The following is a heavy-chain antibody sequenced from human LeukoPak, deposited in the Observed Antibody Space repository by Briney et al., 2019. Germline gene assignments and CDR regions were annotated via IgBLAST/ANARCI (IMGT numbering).Heavy chain of an antibody. V-gene: IGHV3-11*04. CDR1: GFTLSDYY. Sequence: GGSLRLSCAASGFTLSDYYMSWIRQAPGKGLEWVSYISSSGSTIYYADSVKGRFTISRDNAKDSLYLQMNSLRAEDTAVYYCARDSDPTVTTSGYWGQGALVTVSS. D-gene: IGHD4-17*01. J-gene: IGHJ4*02. CDR2: ISSSGSTI. CDR3: ARDSDPTVTTSGY.